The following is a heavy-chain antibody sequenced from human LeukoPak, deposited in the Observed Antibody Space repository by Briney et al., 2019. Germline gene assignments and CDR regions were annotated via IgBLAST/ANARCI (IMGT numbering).Heavy chain of an antibody. CDR1: GGTFSSYA. D-gene: IGHD6-19*01. J-gene: IGHJ6*03. Sequence: GASVKVSCKASGGTFSSYAISWVRQAPGQGLEWMGGIIPIFGTANYAQKFQGRVTITADKSTSTAYMELSSLRSEDTAVYYCARGGEAVRLGYYYYMDVWGKGTTVTVSS. CDR2: IIPIFGTA. V-gene: IGHV1-69*06. CDR3: ARGGEAVRLGYYYYMDV.